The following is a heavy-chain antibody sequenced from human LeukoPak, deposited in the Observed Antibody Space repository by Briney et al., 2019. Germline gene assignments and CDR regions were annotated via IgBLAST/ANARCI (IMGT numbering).Heavy chain of an antibody. Sequence: GGSLRLSCSASGFTFTTCPMHWVRQAPGKGLEYVSAISANGHSTYYADSVKGRFTISRANSKNTLYLQMSSLRFEDTAMYYCVKEATGWYDSWGQGTLVTVSS. CDR1: GFTFTTCP. D-gene: IGHD6-19*01. V-gene: IGHV3-64D*09. CDR2: ISANGHST. J-gene: IGHJ4*02. CDR3: VKEATGWYDS.